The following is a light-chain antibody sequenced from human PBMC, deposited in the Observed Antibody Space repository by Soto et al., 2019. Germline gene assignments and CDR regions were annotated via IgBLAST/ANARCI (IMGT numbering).Light chain of an antibody. J-gene: IGKJ1*01. Sequence: IVLTQSPATLSVSPGEGATLSCRASQSVGRKLVWYQQKAGQAPRPLIFDASTRATGIPDRFSGSGSGTDFTLTISRLEPEDFAVYYCQQYGSSPWTFGQGTKVDIK. CDR1: QSVGRK. CDR3: QQYGSSPWT. CDR2: DAS. V-gene: IGKV3-20*01.